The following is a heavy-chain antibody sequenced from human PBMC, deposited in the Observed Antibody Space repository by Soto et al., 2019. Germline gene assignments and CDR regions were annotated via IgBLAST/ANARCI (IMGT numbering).Heavy chain of an antibody. D-gene: IGHD3-22*01. CDR2: VSKSGYA. CDR3: AREDSIIIPAVSDF. CDR1: GFTFNNYG. V-gene: IGHV3-21*01. J-gene: IGHJ4*02. Sequence: GGSLRLSCTVSGFTFNNYGINWVRHAPGKGLEWVSSVSKSGYAYYSDSVKGRFTVSRDNAKNSVSLQMNTLRVEDTAVYYCAREDSIIIPAVSDFWGQGTLVTVS.